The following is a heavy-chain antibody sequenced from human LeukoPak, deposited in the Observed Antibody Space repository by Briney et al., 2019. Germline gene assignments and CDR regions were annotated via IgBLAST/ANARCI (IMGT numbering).Heavy chain of an antibody. CDR3: ARDSAGYDY. V-gene: IGHV3-7*01. J-gene: IGHJ4*02. CDR2: IKEGGSDK. D-gene: IGHD5-12*01. CDR1: GITFTNYW. Sequence: GGSLTLSCAASGITFTNYWMSWVRQAPGKGLEWVANIKEGGSDKYYVDSVKGRFTISRDNAKNSLYLQMNSLRAEDTSVYYCARDSAGYDYWGQGTLVTVSS.